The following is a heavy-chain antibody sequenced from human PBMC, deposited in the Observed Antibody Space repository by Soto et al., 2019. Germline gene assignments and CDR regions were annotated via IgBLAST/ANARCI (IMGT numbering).Heavy chain of an antibody. Sequence: QVQLQESGPGLVKPSQTLSLTCTVSGASISSGDHYWSWIRQHPGKGLEWIGDIYYSGSTYYNPSLKERLHSSVSTSRHQFSLSLTSVTAADTAVYYGGSTGGLYFGDLGGYFDYWGQGTLVTVSS. CDR3: GSTGGLYFGDLGGYFDY. D-gene: IGHD3-10*01. J-gene: IGHJ4*02. CDR1: GASISSGDHY. CDR2: IYYSGST. V-gene: IGHV4-31*03.